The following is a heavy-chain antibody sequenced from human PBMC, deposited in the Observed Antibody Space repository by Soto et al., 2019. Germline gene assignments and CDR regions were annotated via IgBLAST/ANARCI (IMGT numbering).Heavy chain of an antibody. J-gene: IGHJ4*02. CDR2: IYTDGSSA. Sequence: GGSLRLACAASGFTFTGYYMHWVHQAPGQGLVWVARIYTDGSSAGYADSVKGRFTISRDNAKNTLYLQMNSLRAEDTAMYYCARNLFYFDYWGQGTLVTVSS. D-gene: IGHD3-9*01. CDR1: GFTFTGYY. V-gene: IGHV3-74*01. CDR3: ARNLFYFDY.